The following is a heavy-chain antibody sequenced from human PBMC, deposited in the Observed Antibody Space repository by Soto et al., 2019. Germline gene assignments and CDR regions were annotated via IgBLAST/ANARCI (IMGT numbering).Heavy chain of an antibody. CDR1: GGSISRYF. V-gene: IGHV4-59*01. D-gene: IGHD7-27*01. CDR3: ARGPLGPGLSYWFDP. CDR2: IYYSGST. J-gene: IGHJ5*02. Sequence: QVQLQESGPGLVKPSETLSLTCTVSGGSISRYFWSWIRQPPGKGLEWIGYIYYSGSTNYNTSLKSRVTISLDTSKNQFSLKLSSVTAADTAVYYCARGPLGPGLSYWFDPWGQGTLVTVSS.